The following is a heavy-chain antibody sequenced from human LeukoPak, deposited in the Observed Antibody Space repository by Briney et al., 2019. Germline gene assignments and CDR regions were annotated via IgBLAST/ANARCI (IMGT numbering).Heavy chain of an antibody. CDR3: ASMGHYSSSSYYFDY. CDR2: IYYSGST. J-gene: IGHJ4*02. V-gene: IGHV4-59*01. Sequence: SETLSLTCTVSGGSISSYYWSWIRQPPGKGLEWIGYIYYSGSTNYNPSLKSRVTISVDTSKNQFSLKLSSVTAADTAVYYCASMGHYSSSSYYFDYWGQGTLVTVSS. D-gene: IGHD6-6*01. CDR1: GGSISSYY.